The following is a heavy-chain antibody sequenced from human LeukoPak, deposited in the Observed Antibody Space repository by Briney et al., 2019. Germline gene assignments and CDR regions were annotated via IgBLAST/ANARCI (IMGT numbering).Heavy chain of an antibody. Sequence: GESLKISCKGSGYSFNTYWIGWVRQMPGKGLEWMGIIYPGDSDTTYSPSFQGQVTISADKPISTAYLQWSSLKASDTAMYYCARRRDGYNYVGTDYWGQGTLVTVSS. CDR1: GYSFNTYW. CDR2: IYPGDSDT. D-gene: IGHD5-24*01. CDR3: ARRRDGYNYVGTDY. J-gene: IGHJ4*02. V-gene: IGHV5-51*01.